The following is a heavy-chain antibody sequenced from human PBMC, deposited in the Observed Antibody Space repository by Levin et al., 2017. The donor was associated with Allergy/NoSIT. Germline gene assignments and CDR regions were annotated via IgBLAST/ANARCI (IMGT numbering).Heavy chain of an antibody. V-gene: IGHV1-2*06. J-gene: IGHJ4*02. D-gene: IGHD6-19*01. CDR2: INPNSGGT. CDR3: ARDSGYSSGWFEVGY. CDR1: GYTFTGYY. Sequence: PGASVKVSCKASGYTFTGYYMHWVRQAPGQGLEWMGRINPNSGGTNYAQKFQGRVTMTRDTSISTAYMELSRLRSDDTAVYYCARDSGYSSGWFEVGYWGQGTLVTVSS.